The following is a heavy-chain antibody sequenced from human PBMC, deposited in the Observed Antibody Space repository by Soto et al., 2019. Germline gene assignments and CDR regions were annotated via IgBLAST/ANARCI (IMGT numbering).Heavy chain of an antibody. V-gene: IGHV3-30*18. CDR3: AKDSSTYYYGSASDS. Sequence: RRLSCTASGFTFSSSGMHWVRQAPGKGLEWVAVISFHGSLIYYSDSVKGRFTISRDNSKNTLYLQMSSLRAEDTAVYYCAKDSSTYYYGSASDSWGQGTLVTVSS. J-gene: IGHJ4*02. CDR1: GFTFSSSG. CDR2: ISFHGSLI. D-gene: IGHD3-10*01.